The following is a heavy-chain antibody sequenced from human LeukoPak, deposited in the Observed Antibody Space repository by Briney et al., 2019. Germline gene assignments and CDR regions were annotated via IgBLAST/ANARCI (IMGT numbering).Heavy chain of an antibody. V-gene: IGHV4-59*08. D-gene: IGHD3-3*01. J-gene: IGHJ4*02. CDR1: GGSIVGYY. CDR2: IYSSGHT. CDR3: ARGDWYYDFWSGAQRQGYFDY. Sequence: SETLSLTCTVSGGSIVGYYWSWIRQPPGKGLEWIAYIYSSGHTMSNPSLQSRVTMSLDTSRNQFSLKLSSVTAADTALYYCARGDWYYDFWSGAQRQGYFDYWGQGTLVTVSS.